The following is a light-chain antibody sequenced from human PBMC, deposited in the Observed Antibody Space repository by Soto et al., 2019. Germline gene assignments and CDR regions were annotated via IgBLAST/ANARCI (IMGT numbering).Light chain of an antibody. Sequence: IVLTQSPGTLSLSPGERATLSCRASQNVSAAYLAWYQQKPGQAPRLLISGASSRATGIPDRFSGSGSGTDFTLTISRLEPEDFAVYYCQQSRTWTFGQGTKVDIK. CDR1: QNVSAAY. V-gene: IGKV3-20*01. CDR3: QQSRTWT. CDR2: GAS. J-gene: IGKJ1*01.